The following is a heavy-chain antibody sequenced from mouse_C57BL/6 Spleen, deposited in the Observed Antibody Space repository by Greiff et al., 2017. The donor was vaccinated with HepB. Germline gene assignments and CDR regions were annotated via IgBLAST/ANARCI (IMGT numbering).Heavy chain of an antibody. D-gene: IGHD1-1*01. V-gene: IGHV5-17*01. CDR2: ISSGSSTI. CDR1: GFTFSDYG. J-gene: IGHJ3*01. Sequence: EVQGVESGGGLVKPGGSLKLSCAASGFTFSDYGMHWVRQAPEKGLEWVAYISSGSSTIYYADTVKGRFTISRDNAKNTLFLQMTSLRSEDTAMYYCARPGYGSSYDAWFAYWGQGTLVTVSA. CDR3: ARPGYGSSYDAWFAY.